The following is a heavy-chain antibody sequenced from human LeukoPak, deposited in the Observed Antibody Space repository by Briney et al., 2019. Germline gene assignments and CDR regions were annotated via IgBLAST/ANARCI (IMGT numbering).Heavy chain of an antibody. Sequence: GGSLRLSCTVSGFTVSSNSMSWVRQAPGKGLEWVSFIYSDNTHYSDSVKGRFTISRDNSKNTLYLQMNSLRAEDTAVYYCAKLDDYGDPCCFDYWGQGTLVTVSS. CDR1: GFTVSSNS. J-gene: IGHJ4*02. V-gene: IGHV3-66*03. D-gene: IGHD4-17*01. CDR3: AKLDDYGDPCCFDY. CDR2: IYSDNT.